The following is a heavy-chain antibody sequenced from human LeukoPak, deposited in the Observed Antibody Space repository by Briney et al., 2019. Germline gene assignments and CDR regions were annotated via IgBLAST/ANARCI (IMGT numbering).Heavy chain of an antibody. CDR3: ARAAYYSSGWTFFDY. Sequence: GGSLRISCAASGFTFGNSAMSWVRQAPGKGLEWVSAISGSGGSAYYADSVRGRFTISRDNSKNTLYLQMNSLRAEDTAVYYCARAAYYSSGWTFFDYWGQGTLVTVSS. CDR2: ISGSGGSA. CDR1: GFTFGNSA. J-gene: IGHJ4*02. D-gene: IGHD6-19*01. V-gene: IGHV3-23*01.